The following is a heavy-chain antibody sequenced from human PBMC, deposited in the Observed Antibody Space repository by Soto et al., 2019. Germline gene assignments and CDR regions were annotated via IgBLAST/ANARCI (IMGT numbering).Heavy chain of an antibody. J-gene: IGHJ4*02. CDR3: ARAGYCGPGCYYYFDH. V-gene: IGHV3-7*01. D-gene: IGHD2-21*02. Sequence: EVQLVESGGGLVQPGGSLRLSCAVSGFTFGSYWMNWVRLIPGKGLEWVAYIKPDGSATYYVGSVKGRFTISRDNAKNSLYLQMNSLRVEDTSVYYCARAGYCGPGCYYYFDHWGQGTLVTVSS. CDR2: IKPDGSAT. CDR1: GFTFGSYW.